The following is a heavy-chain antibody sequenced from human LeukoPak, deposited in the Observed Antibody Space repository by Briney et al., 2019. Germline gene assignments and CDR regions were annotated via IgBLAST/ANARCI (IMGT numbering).Heavy chain of an antibody. Sequence: PSETLSLTCAVYGGSFSGYYWSWIRQPPGKGLEWIGEINHSGSTNYNPSLKSRVTISVDTSKNQSSLKLSSVTAADTAVYYCATLPHIPSLRGQGGKRTLQYKLDYWGQGTLVTVSS. D-gene: IGHD4-11*01. J-gene: IGHJ4*02. CDR1: GGSFSGYY. V-gene: IGHV4-34*01. CDR2: INHSGST. CDR3: ATLPHIPSLRGQGGKRTLQYKLDY.